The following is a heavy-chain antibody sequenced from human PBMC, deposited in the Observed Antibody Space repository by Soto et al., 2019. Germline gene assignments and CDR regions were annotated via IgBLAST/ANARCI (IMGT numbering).Heavy chain of an antibody. CDR3: AHKTRDGYLFDY. V-gene: IGHV2-5*02. Sequence: QITLKESGPPLVKPTQTLTLTCTFSGFSLSTSGVSVGWIRKPPGKALEWLALIYWDDDKRYSPSLKSRLTITKDTSKNQVVLTMTKMDPVDTATYYCAHKTRDGYLFDYWGQGTLVTVSS. CDR2: IYWDDDK. J-gene: IGHJ4*02. D-gene: IGHD5-12*01. CDR1: GFSLSTSGVS.